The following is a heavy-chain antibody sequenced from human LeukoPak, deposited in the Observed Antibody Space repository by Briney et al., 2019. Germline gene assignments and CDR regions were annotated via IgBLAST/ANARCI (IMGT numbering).Heavy chain of an antibody. V-gene: IGHV3-30*04. D-gene: IGHD6-13*01. CDR1: GFTFSSYA. CDR3: AREVSSRIDFDY. Sequence: PGRSLRPSCAASGFTFSSYAMHWVRQAPGKGLEWVAVISYDGSNKYYADSVKGRFTISRDNSKNTLYLQMNSLRAEDTAVYYCAREVSSRIDFDYWGQGTLVTVSS. CDR2: ISYDGSNK. J-gene: IGHJ4*02.